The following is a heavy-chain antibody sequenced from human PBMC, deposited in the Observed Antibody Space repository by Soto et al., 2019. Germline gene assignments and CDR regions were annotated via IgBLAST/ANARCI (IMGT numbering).Heavy chain of an antibody. J-gene: IGHJ5*02. D-gene: IGHD3-3*01. CDR2: ISAYDGNT. Sequence: QVQLVQSGAEVKKPGASVKVSCKASGYTFTSYGISWVRQAPGQGLEWMGWISAYDGNTNYAQKLQGRVTMTTDTSTSTAYMELRSLRSDETAVYYCARDQRITIFGVVSLNWFDPWGQGTLVTVSS. CDR3: ARDQRITIFGVVSLNWFDP. CDR1: GYTFTSYG. V-gene: IGHV1-18*01.